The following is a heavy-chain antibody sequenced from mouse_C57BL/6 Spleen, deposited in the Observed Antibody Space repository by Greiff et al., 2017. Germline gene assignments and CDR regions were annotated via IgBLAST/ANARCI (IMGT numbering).Heavy chain of an antibody. CDR3: PRGIYYYGH. CDR2: IYPGSGNT. V-gene: IGHV1-76*01. J-gene: IGHJ2*01. CDR1: GYTFTGYY. D-gene: IGHD1-1*01. Sequence: LVESGAELVKPGASVKLSCKASGYTFTGYYINWVKQRPGQGLEWIGRIYPGSGNTYYNEKFKGKATLTAEKSSSTAYLQLSSLTSEDFAFDFGPRGIYYYGHGGQGTTLTVS.